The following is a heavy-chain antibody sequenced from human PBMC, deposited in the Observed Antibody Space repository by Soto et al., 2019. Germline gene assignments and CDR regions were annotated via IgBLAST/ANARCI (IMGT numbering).Heavy chain of an antibody. CDR2: ISFDGNNK. CDR3: AKRIDFSSGPLANNWFDP. Sequence: AGGSLRLSCAASGFTFNTYGMHWVRQAPGKGLEWVAVISFDGNNKYYEDSVKGRFTISRDNSKDTLYLQMNSLRPEDTAVYYCAKRIDFSSGPLANNWFDPWGQGTLVTVSS. J-gene: IGHJ5*02. CDR1: GFTFNTYG. V-gene: IGHV3-30*18. D-gene: IGHD3-3*01.